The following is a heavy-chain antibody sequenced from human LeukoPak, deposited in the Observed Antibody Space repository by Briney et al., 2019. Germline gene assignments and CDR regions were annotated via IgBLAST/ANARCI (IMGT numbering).Heavy chain of an antibody. J-gene: IGHJ3*02. CDR2: TYYRSKWYN. CDR3: AREADLVVVAASDAFDI. Sequence: SQTLSLTCAISGDSVSSNSAAWNWIRQSPSRGLEWLGRTYYRSKWYNDYAVSVKSRITINPDTSKNQFSLQLNSVTPEDTAVYYCAREADLVVVAASDAFDIWGQGTTVTVSS. D-gene: IGHD2-15*01. CDR1: GDSVSSNSAA. V-gene: IGHV6-1*01.